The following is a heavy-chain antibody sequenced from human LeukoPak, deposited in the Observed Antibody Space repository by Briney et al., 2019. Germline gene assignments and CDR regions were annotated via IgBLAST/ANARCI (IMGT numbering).Heavy chain of an antibody. CDR3: ARDKGADEGSKFDY. Sequence: GGSLRLSCAASGFTFSIYGMHWVRQAPGKGLEWVANIKQDGGEKYYVDSVKGRFTVSRDNAKNSLHLQMNSLRAEDTAVYYCARDKGADEGSKFDYWGQGTLVTVSS. CDR1: GFTFSIYG. CDR2: IKQDGGEK. J-gene: IGHJ4*02. D-gene: IGHD1-26*01. V-gene: IGHV3-7*03.